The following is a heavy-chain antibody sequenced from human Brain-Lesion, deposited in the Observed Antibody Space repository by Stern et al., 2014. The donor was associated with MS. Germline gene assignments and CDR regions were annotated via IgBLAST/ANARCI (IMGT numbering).Heavy chain of an antibody. CDR3: ARDVGGAFDY. Sequence: QVQLQQWGAGLLKPSETLSLTCGVYGGSFSGYYWTWIRQPPGKGLELIGEINHSGRINYNPSIESRVTMSVDTSKHQLSLRLSAATAADTAVYYCARDVGGAFDYWGQGTLVTVSS. CDR2: INHSGRI. CDR1: GGSFSGYY. J-gene: IGHJ4*02. V-gene: IGHV4-34*01. D-gene: IGHD2-21*01.